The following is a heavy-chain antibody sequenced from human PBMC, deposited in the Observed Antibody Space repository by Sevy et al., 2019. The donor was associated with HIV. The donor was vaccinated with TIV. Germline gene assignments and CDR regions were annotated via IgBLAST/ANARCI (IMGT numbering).Heavy chain of an antibody. D-gene: IGHD3-22*01. CDR3: ARDYYDSSLGLFDY. J-gene: IGHJ4*02. CDR2: IIPIFGTA. Sequence: ASVKVSCKASGGTFSSYAISWVRQAPGQGLEWMGGIIPIFGTANYAQKFQGRVTITADESTSTAYMELSSLRSEDTAVYYCARDYYDSSLGLFDYWGQGTLVTVSS. CDR1: GGTFSSYA. V-gene: IGHV1-69*13.